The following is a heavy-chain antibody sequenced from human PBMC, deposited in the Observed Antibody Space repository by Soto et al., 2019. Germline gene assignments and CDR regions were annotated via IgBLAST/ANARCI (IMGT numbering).Heavy chain of an antibody. CDR1: GFTFGDYA. CDR3: TREPDIVVVVAANYGMDG. CDR2: IRSKAYGGTT. V-gene: IGHV3-49*03. D-gene: IGHD2-15*01. Sequence: LRLSCTASGFTFGDYAMSWFRQAPGKGLEWVGFIRSKAYGGTTEYAASVKGRFTILRDDSKSIAYLQMNSLKTEDKAVYYCTREPDIVVVVAANYGMDGWGQGTTVTVSS. J-gene: IGHJ6*02.